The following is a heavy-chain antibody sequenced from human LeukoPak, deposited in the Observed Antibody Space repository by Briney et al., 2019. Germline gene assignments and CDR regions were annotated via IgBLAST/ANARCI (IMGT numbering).Heavy chain of an antibody. Sequence: PGGSLRLSCAASGFTFSKHGMSWVRQAPGKGLEWVSGISPSGDITYYADSVKGRFTISRDNSKNTLYLEVISLTAEDTAVYYCAKDDAWLRFGEWSQGTLVTVSS. J-gene: IGHJ4*02. CDR1: GFTFSKHG. CDR2: ISPSGDIT. CDR3: AKDDAWLRFGE. D-gene: IGHD3-10*01. V-gene: IGHV3-23*01.